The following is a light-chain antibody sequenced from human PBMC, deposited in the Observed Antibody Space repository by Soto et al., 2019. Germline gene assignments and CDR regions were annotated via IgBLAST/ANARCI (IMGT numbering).Light chain of an antibody. CDR3: LLFMSTGISL. Sequence: QAVVTQEPSFSVSPGGTITLTCGLSSGSVSTYNYPSWYQQTPVQAPRTLIYNSYSRSSGVPDRFSGSILGNKAALTISGAQADDESDYYCLLFMSTGISLFGGGTKLTVL. CDR1: SGSVSTYNY. V-gene: IGLV8-61*01. J-gene: IGLJ3*02. CDR2: NSY.